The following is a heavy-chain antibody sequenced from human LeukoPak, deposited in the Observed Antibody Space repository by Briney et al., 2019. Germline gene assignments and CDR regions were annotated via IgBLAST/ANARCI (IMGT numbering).Heavy chain of an antibody. Sequence: GGSLRLSCAASGFTVSSNYMSWVRQAPGKGPEWVAIISDDGSDKYYAASVKGRFTISRDNSKNTLYLQMNSLRAEDTAVYYCAKPGYCSNATSCLNWFDPWGQGTLVTVSS. V-gene: IGHV3-30*18. CDR1: GFTVSSNY. D-gene: IGHD2-8*01. CDR3: AKPGYCSNATSCLNWFDP. CDR2: ISDDGSDK. J-gene: IGHJ5*02.